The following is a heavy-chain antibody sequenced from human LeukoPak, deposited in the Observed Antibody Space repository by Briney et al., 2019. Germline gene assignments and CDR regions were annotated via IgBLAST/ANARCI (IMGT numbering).Heavy chain of an antibody. CDR1: GYTFTGYY. CDR2: INPNSCGT. D-gene: IGHD3-22*01. CDR3: ARVRATHYYDSSGYYEYFDY. V-gene: IGHV1-2*02. J-gene: IGHJ4*02. Sequence: ASVKVSCKASGYTFTGYYMHWVRQAPGQGLEWMGWINPNSCGTNYAQKFQGRVTMTRDTSISTAYMELSRLRSDDTAVYYCARVRATHYYDSSGYYEYFDYWGQGTLVTVSS.